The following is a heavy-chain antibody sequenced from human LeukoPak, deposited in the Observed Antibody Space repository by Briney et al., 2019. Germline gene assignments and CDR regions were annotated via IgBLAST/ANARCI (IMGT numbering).Heavy chain of an antibody. CDR1: GFTFSSYA. D-gene: IGHD2-8*01. Sequence: GGSLRPSCAASGFTFSSYAMSWVRQAPGKGLEWVSAISGSGGSTYYADSVKGRFTISRDNSKNTLYLQMNSLRAEDTAVYYCAKPYCTNGVCYGSMKYYFDYWGQGTLVTVSS. V-gene: IGHV3-23*01. CDR3: AKPYCTNGVCYGSMKYYFDY. CDR2: ISGSGGST. J-gene: IGHJ4*02.